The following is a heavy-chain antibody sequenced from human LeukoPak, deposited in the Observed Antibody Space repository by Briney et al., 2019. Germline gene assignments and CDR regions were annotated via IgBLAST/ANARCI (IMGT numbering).Heavy chain of an antibody. Sequence: GGSLRLSCAPSGLTVSRQWMGWARQAPGKGPEWVASIKQDGSQYYVDSVKGRFIISRDNAKNSLYLQMNSLRAEDTAVYSCARGPDYGNRLDFFDYWGQETLVTVSS. CDR2: IKQDGSQ. CDR3: ARGPDYGNRLDFFDY. D-gene: IGHD4-11*01. J-gene: IGHJ4*02. V-gene: IGHV3-7*01. CDR1: GLTVSRQW.